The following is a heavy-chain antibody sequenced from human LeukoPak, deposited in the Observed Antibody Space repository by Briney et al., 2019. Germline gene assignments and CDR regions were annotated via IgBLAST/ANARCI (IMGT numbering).Heavy chain of an antibody. V-gene: IGHV3-74*01. Sequence: GRSLRLAWAPSGPSSSIYWTRCARRAPRGGLVCGLGISLARGRTTYTPSVNGRSTIPRENPKNTLSLQITSPTADDPAVYYCARVSVCTRCHFDYSGQGTLVTVSS. D-gene: IGHD5/OR15-5a*01. J-gene: IGHJ4*02. CDR3: ARVSVCTRCHFDY. CDR2: ISLARGRT. CDR1: GPSSSIYW.